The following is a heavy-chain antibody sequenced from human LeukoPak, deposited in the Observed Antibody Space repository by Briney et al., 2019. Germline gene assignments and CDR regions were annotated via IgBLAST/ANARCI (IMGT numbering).Heavy chain of an antibody. V-gene: IGHV3-23*01. D-gene: IGHD3-10*01. CDR3: AKDQEQWFGESINDY. Sequence: VGSLRLSCAASGFTFSNAWMSWVREAPGKRLEWVSAISGSGGSTYYADSVKGRFTISRDNSKNTLYLQMNSLRAEDTAVYYCAKDQEQWFGESINDYWGQGTLVTVSS. CDR2: ISGSGGST. CDR1: GFTFSNAW. J-gene: IGHJ4*02.